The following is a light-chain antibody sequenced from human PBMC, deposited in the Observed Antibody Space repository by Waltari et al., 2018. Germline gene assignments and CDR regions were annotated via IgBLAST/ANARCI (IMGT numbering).Light chain of an antibody. Sequence: VLTRSPVTLSLSPGERATLSCRASQSVGKYLAWYQQKPGQAPRLLIYDTSTRATGIPDRFSGSGSGTDFSLTISRLEPEDFAVYYCQKYVSLPATFGQGTKVQAK. CDR3: QKYVSLPAT. J-gene: IGKJ1*01. CDR1: QSVGKY. V-gene: IGKV3-20*01. CDR2: DTS.